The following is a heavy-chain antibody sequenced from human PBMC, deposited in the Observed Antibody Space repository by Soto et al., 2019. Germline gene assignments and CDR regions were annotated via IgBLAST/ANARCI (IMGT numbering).Heavy chain of an antibody. CDR1: GGTFSSYA. D-gene: IGHD2-21*02. CDR2: IIPIFGTA. V-gene: IGHV1-69*12. Sequence: QVQLVQSGAEVKKPGSSVKVSCKASGGTFSSYAISWVRQAPGQGLEWMGGIIPIFGTANYAQKFQGRVTLTAYASRSIXYMELGSLRSEDTAVYYCARAYCGGDCYYYYGMDVWGQGTTVTGSS. J-gene: IGHJ6*02. CDR3: ARAYCGGDCYYYYGMDV.